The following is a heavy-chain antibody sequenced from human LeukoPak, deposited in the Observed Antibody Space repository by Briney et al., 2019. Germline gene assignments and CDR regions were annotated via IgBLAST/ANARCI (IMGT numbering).Heavy chain of an antibody. CDR1: GYTFTSYG. V-gene: IGHV1-18*01. J-gene: IGHJ3*02. D-gene: IGHD3-22*01. CDR3: AVPTYYDSSGYHDAFDI. CDR2: ISAYNGNT. Sequence: ASVKVSCKASGYTFTSYGISWVRQAPGQGLEWMGWISAYNGNTNYAQKLQGRVTMTTDTSMSTAYMELRSLRSDDTAVYYCAVPTYYDSSGYHDAFDIWGQGTMVTVSS.